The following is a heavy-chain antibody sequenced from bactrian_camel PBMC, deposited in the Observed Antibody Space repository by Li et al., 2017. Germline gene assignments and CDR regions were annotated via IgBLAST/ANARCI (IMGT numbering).Heavy chain of an antibody. Sequence: QLVESGGGSVQAGGSLRLSCAASGYTYSSYCMGWFRQAPGKEREAVASIDSDGITTYADSVKGRFTISRDNAQNTLYLQLNSLKADDTAMYYCANLHDGDPNYWGQGTQVTVS. CDR1: GYTYSSYC. D-gene: IGHD5*01. CDR2: IDSDGIT. CDR3: ANLHDGDPNY. V-gene: IGHV3-2*01. J-gene: IGHJ4*01.